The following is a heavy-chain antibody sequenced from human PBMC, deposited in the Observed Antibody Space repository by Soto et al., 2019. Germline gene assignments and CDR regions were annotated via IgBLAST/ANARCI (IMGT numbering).Heavy chain of an antibody. CDR1: GGSISSYY. J-gene: IGHJ6*03. CDR3: ARHIGGSGSYPLNYYYYYMDV. CDR2: IYYSGST. V-gene: IGHV4-59*08. Sequence: SETLSLTCTVSGGSISSYYWSWIRQPPGKGLEWIGYIYYSGSTNYNPSLKSRVTISVDTSKNQFSLKLSSVTAADTAVYYCARHIGGSGSYPLNYYYYYMDVWGKGTTVTVSS. D-gene: IGHD3-10*01.